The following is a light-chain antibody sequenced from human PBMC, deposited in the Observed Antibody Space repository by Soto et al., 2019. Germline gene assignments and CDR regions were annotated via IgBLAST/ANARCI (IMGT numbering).Light chain of an antibody. Sequence: EIVMTQSPGTLSLSPGARATLSFRASQSVSRSFLAWYHQKPGQAPRLLIYGASSRATGTPDRFSGSGSGTDFTLTISRLEPEDFGVYYCQQYGSSPWTFGQGTKVDIK. CDR3: QQYGSSPWT. V-gene: IGKV3-20*01. CDR1: QSVSRSF. J-gene: IGKJ1*01. CDR2: GAS.